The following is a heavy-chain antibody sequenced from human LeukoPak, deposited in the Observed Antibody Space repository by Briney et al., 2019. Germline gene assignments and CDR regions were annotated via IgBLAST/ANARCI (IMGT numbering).Heavy chain of an antibody. CDR3: ARDVDSDYDGFDY. CDR1: GFTFSSYE. J-gene: IGHJ4*02. D-gene: IGHD5-12*01. V-gene: IGHV3-48*03. Sequence: PGGSLRLSCAASGFTFSSYEMNWVRQAPGKGLEWVSYISSSGSTIYYADSVKGRFTISRDNAKNSLYLQMNSLRAEDTAVYHCARDVDSDYDGFDYWGKGTLVTVSS. CDR2: ISSSGSTI.